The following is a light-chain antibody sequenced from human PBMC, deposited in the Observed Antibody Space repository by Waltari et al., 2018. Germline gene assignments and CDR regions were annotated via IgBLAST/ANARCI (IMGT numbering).Light chain of an antibody. V-gene: IGLV2-23*01. CDR2: EGS. CDR3: CSYAGSSTYV. J-gene: IGLJ1*01. Sequence: QSALTQPASVSGSPGQSISISCTGTRSDVGGYNLVSWYQQHPGKAPKVMIYEGSQRPSGVSNRFSASKSGNTASLTISGLQAEDEADYYCCSYAGSSTYVFGSGTEVTVL. CDR1: RSDVGGYNL.